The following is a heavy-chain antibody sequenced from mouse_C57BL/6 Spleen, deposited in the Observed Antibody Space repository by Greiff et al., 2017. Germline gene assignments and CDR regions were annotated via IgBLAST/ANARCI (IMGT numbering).Heavy chain of an antibody. CDR1: GFTFSDYG. Sequence: DVMLVESGGGLVKPGGSLKLSCAASGFTFSDYGMHWVRQAPEQGLEWVAYISSGSSTIYYADTVKGRFTISRDNAKNTPFLQMTSLRSEDTAMYYCARGSFITTVVPGAMDYWGQGTSVTVSS. J-gene: IGHJ4*01. V-gene: IGHV5-17*01. D-gene: IGHD1-1*01. CDR3: ARGSFITTVVPGAMDY. CDR2: ISSGSSTI.